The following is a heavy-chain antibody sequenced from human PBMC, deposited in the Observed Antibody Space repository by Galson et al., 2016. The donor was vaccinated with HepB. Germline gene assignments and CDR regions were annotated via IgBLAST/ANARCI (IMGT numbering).Heavy chain of an antibody. J-gene: IGHJ4*02. Sequence: SLRLSCAASGFTFSSYTMNWVRQAPGKGLEWVSIISGSGGRTYYADSVKGRFTISRDNSKNTLYLQMSSLRADDTAVYYCSKDRPIGDYYGSGTYRYSFDYWGQGTLVTVSS. CDR1: GFTFSSYT. V-gene: IGHV3-23*01. CDR2: ISGSGGRT. D-gene: IGHD3-10*01. CDR3: SKDRPIGDYYGSGTYRYSFDY.